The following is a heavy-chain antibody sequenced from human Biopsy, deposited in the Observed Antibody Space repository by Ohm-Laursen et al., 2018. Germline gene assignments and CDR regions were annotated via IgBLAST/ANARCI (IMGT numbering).Heavy chain of an antibody. D-gene: IGHD5-18*01. CDR1: GFTFNNYG. Sequence: SLRLSCTASGFTFNNYGMQWVRQAPGKGLEWVAFIFYDGSNTYYADSAKGRFTISRDNSRDTLYLQMSSLRAEDTAVYYCAKDRYNYTPIGGFSMDVWGQGTTVTVSS. CDR3: AKDRYNYTPIGGFSMDV. J-gene: IGHJ6*02. V-gene: IGHV3-30*18. CDR2: IFYDGSNT.